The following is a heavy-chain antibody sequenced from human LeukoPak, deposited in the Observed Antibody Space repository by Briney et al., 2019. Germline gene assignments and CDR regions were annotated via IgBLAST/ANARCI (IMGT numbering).Heavy chain of an antibody. Sequence: SETLSLTCTVSGGSISSYYWSWIRQPPGKGLEWVGYIYYSGSTNYNPSLKSRVTISVDTSKNQFSLKLSSVTAADTAVYYCARGGRGYSGYRIWGQGTLVTVSS. CDR2: IYYSGST. CDR1: GGSISSYY. J-gene: IGHJ4*02. V-gene: IGHV4-59*01. D-gene: IGHD5-12*01. CDR3: ARGGRGYSGYRI.